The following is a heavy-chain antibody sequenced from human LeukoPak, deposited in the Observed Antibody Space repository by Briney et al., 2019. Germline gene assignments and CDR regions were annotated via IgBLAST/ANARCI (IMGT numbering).Heavy chain of an antibody. D-gene: IGHD2-2*01. Sequence: SQTLSLTCAISGDSFSSNSVTWNWIRQSPSRGLEWLGRRDYRCTWYNDYAEFVRGRITVNPDTSKNQLSLHLNSVTPEDTAVYYCARRLTQYDCFDPWGQGILVTVSS. J-gene: IGHJ5*02. CDR1: GDSFSSNSVT. CDR2: RDYRCTWYN. V-gene: IGHV6-1*01. CDR3: ARRLTQYDCFDP.